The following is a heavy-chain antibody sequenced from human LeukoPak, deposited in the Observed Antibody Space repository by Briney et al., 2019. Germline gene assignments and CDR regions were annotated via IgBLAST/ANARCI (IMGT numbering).Heavy chain of an antibody. CDR1: GGSFSGYY. Sequence: SETLSLTCAVYGGSFSGYYWGWIRQPPGKGLEWIGEINHSGSTNYNPSLKSRVIMSADTSKNQFSLKLRSVTAADTALYYCARVGGPVPAALEDAFDLWGQGILVTVSS. CDR2: INHSGST. CDR3: ARVGGPVPAALEDAFDL. V-gene: IGHV4-34*01. D-gene: IGHD2-15*01. J-gene: IGHJ3*01.